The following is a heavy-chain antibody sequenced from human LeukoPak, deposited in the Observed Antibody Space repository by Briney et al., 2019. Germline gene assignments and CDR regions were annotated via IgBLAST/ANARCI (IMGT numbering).Heavy chain of an antibody. CDR2: ISSGSTAM. CDR1: GFTFSSHS. V-gene: IGHV3-48*01. D-gene: IGHD3-10*02. J-gene: IGHJ6*04. Sequence: PGRSLRLSCAASGFTFSSHSMHWVRQAPGKGLEWISYISSGSTAMYYADSVKGRFTISRDNARNSLYLQMNSLRAEDTAVYYCAELGITMIGGVWGKGTTVTISS. CDR3: AELGITMIGGV.